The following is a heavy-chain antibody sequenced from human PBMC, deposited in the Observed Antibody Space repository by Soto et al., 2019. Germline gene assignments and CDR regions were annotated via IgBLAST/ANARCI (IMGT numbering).Heavy chain of an antibody. V-gene: IGHV1-8*01. J-gene: IGHJ6*03. CDR1: GSACPSCV. D-gene: IGHD5-18*01. Sequence: ASVTVAFTGAGSACPSCVINLVRQAPGQGLEWMGWMNPNSGNTGYAQKFQGRVTMTRNTSISTAYMELSSLRSEDTAVYYCARGQSSGYSYGRDYYYYYLMDLWVKGTTVTVSS. CDR2: MNPNSGNT. CDR3: ARGQSSGYSYGRDYYYYYLMDL.